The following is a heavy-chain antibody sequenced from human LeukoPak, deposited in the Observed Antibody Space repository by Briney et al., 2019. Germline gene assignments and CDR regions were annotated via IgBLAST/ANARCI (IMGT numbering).Heavy chain of an antibody. D-gene: IGHD5-18*01. J-gene: IGHJ3*02. CDR3: ARCLQLWPTPPPDAFDI. Sequence: PSETLSLTCAVYGGSFSGHYWSWIRQPPGKGLEWIGEINRGGSTDYNPSLKSRVTISLDTSKNQFSLKLSSVTAADTAVYYCARCLQLWPTPPPDAFDIWGQGTMVTVSS. CDR1: GGSFSGHY. V-gene: IGHV4-34*01. CDR2: INRGGST.